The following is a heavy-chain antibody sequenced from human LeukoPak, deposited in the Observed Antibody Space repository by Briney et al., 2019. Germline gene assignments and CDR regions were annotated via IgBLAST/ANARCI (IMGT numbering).Heavy chain of an antibody. V-gene: IGHV3-23*01. CDR2: ISGSGDST. J-gene: IGHJ4*02. Sequence: PGGSLRLSCAASGVTFSSYGMSWVRQAPGKGLEWVSAISGSGDSTYYADSVKGRFTISRDNSKSTLFLQKYSLRAEDTGVYYCAKGGVVPAAIPLDFDYWGQGTLVTVSS. CDR1: GVTFSSYG. D-gene: IGHD2-2*01. CDR3: AKGGVVPAAIPLDFDY.